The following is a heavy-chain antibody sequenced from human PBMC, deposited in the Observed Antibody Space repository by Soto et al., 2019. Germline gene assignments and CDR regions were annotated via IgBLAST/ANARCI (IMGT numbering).Heavy chain of an antibody. CDR1: GFTFSSYW. J-gene: IGHJ4*02. CDR2: IKQDGSEK. V-gene: IGHV3-7*05. D-gene: IGHD2-15*01. Sequence: GGSLRLSCAASGFTFSSYWMSWVRQAPGKGLEWVANIKQDGSEKYYVDSVKGRFTISRDNAKNSLYLQMNSLRAEDTAVYYCAKDRGYRSGGSCYHASFDYWGQGTLVTVSS. CDR3: AKDRGYRSGGSCYHASFDY.